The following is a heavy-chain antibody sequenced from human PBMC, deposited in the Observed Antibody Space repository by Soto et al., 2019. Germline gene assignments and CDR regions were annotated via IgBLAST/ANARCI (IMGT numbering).Heavy chain of an antibody. V-gene: IGHV4-59*01. CDR3: AKGDSTTHGDSFDI. CDR1: GGSISFYN. Sequence: QVQLQESGPGLVKPSETLSLTCSVSGGSISFYNWNWIRQSPGKGLEWIGYIYHSGRTNYNPSLKRRVTISVDTSKNQFSLQPSSVTAADTAVYYCAKGDSTTHGDSFDIWGQGTMVTVAP. CDR2: IYHSGRT. J-gene: IGHJ3*02. D-gene: IGHD6-13*01.